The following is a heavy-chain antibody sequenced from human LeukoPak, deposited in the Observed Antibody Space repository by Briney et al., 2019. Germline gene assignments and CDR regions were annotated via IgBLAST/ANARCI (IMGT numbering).Heavy chain of an antibody. Sequence: ASVKVSCKASGYTFTGYYMHWVRQAPGQGLEWMGWINPNSGGTNYAQKFQGRVTMTRDTSISTAYMELSRLTSDDTAVYYCARNVLRFLEWSKIIGTFDPWGQGILVTVSS. J-gene: IGHJ5*02. CDR1: GYTFTGYY. V-gene: IGHV1-2*02. CDR2: INPNSGGT. D-gene: IGHD3-3*01. CDR3: ARNVLRFLEWSKIIGTFDP.